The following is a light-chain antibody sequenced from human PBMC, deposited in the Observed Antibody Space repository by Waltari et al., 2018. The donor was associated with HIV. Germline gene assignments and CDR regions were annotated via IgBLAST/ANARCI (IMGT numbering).Light chain of an antibody. CDR2: GKD. V-gene: IGLV3-19*01. Sequence: SSELTQDPAVSVALGQTVRITCQGDSLRIYYASWYQQKPGQAPTLVMYGKDTRPSGIADRFSGSSSGNTASLTITGAQAEDEADYYCNSRDSSGNHPVFGGGTKLTVL. CDR3: NSRDSSGNHPV. J-gene: IGLJ2*01. CDR1: SLRIYY.